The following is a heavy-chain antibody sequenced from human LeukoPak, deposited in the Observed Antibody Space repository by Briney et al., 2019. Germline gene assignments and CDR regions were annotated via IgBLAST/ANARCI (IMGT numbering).Heavy chain of an antibody. CDR3: ARAHSSSWYRNNWFDP. J-gene: IGHJ5*02. Sequence: PSETLSLTCTVSGGSISSSSYYWGWIRQPPGKGLEWIGSIYYSGSTYYNPSLKSRVTISVDTSKNQFSLKLSSVTAADTAVYYCARAHSSSWYRNNWFDPWGQGTLVTVSS. CDR2: IYYSGST. D-gene: IGHD6-13*01. CDR1: GGSISSSSYY. V-gene: IGHV4-39*07.